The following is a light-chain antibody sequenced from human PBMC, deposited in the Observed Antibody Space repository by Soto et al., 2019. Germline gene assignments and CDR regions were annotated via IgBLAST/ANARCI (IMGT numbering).Light chain of an antibody. CDR1: QSVSSSY. J-gene: IGKJ4*01. V-gene: IGKV3-20*01. CDR3: QQYGSSPLT. CDR2: GAS. Sequence: EIVLTQSPGTLSLSPGERATLSCRASQSVSSSYLAWYQQKPGQPPMLLIYGASSRATGIPDRFSGSGSGTDFTLTISRLEPEDFAVYYCQQYGSSPLTFGGGTKVEIK.